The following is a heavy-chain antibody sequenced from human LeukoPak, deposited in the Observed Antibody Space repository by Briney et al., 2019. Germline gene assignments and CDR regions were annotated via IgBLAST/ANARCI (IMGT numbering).Heavy chain of an antibody. Sequence: PAGSLSLTCTVSGCAISCYGYNWIRQAPGQGLEWVANIKQDGGEKYYVDPVKGRFTISRDNAKTSLYLEMNSLRAEDTAVYYCARERYDAFDIWGQGTMVTVSS. V-gene: IGHV3-7*04. D-gene: IGHD4-17*01. CDR3: ARERYDAFDI. J-gene: IGHJ3*02. CDR2: IKQDGGEK. CDR1: GCAISCYG.